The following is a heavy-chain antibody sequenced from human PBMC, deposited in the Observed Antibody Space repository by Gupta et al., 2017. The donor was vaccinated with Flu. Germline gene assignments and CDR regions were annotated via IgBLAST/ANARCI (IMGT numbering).Heavy chain of an antibody. CDR2: IRTGGATI. V-gene: IGHV3-48*01. J-gene: IGHJ3*02. D-gene: IGHD1-26*01. Sequence: SADSMNWVRQAPGKGLQWVSYIRTGGATIYYADSVKGRFTVSRDNPKNSLYLQMNRLRAEDTAVYYCASRGGTYSGSFDIWGQGTMVTVSS. CDR3: ASRGGTYSGSFDI. CDR1: SADS.